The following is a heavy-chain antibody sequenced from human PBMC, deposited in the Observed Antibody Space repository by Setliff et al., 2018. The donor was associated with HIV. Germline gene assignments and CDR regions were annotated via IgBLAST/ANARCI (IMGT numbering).Heavy chain of an antibody. CDR1: GGSFNTRRTK. D-gene: IGHD1-26*01. CDR2: IFYFGSV. Sequence: SETLSLTCRVSGGSFNTRRTKWGWIRQSPGKGPEWIGSIFYFGSVTYNPSLKSRPLISIDTSKTQFSLNLRSVTAADTAVYYCVRELLGSGGTVPEVNFFDSWGQGTLVTVSS. V-gene: IGHV4-39*07. J-gene: IGHJ5*01. CDR3: VRELLGSGGTVPEVNFFDS.